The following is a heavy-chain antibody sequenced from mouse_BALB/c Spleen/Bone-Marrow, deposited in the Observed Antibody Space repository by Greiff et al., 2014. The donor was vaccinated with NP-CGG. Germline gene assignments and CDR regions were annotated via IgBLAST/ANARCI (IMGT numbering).Heavy chain of an antibody. CDR1: GYTFTDYP. CDR2: ISIYSGNT. Sequence: QVQLKESGPELVRPGVSVKISCKGSGYTFTDYPMHWVKQSHAKSLEWIGAISIYSGNTNYNQNFKGKAKMTVDKSSSTVYMELARLTSEDSAIYHCARGFLGYFDYWGQGTTLTVSS. CDR3: ARGFLGYFDY. J-gene: IGHJ2*01. V-gene: IGHV1S137*01.